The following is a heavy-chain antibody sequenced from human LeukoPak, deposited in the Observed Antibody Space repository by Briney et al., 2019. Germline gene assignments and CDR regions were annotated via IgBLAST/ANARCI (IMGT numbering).Heavy chain of an antibody. V-gene: IGHV3-33*01. J-gene: IGHJ4*02. CDR2: IWYDGSNK. CDR1: GFTFSSYG. CDR3: ARDGRGYCSGGSCYSPFDY. Sequence: PGGSLRLSCAASGFTFSSYGMHWVRQAPGKGLEWVAVIWYDGSNKYYADSVKGRFTISRDNSKNTLYLQMNSLRAEDTAVYYCARDGRGYCSGGSCYSPFDYWGQGTLVTVSS. D-gene: IGHD2-15*01.